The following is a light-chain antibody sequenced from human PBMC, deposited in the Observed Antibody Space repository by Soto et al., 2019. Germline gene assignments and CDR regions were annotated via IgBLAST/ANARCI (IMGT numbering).Light chain of an antibody. J-gene: IGLJ2*01. V-gene: IGLV2-14*01. Sequence: QSALTQPASVSGSPGQSITISCTGTSSDVGGYKFVSWYQQHPGKAPKLIIYEVSNRPSGVSNRFSGSKSGNTASLTISGLQAEDEADYYCSSYTRRSSVLFGGGTKVTVL. CDR2: EVS. CDR1: SSDVGGYKF. CDR3: SSYTRRSSVL.